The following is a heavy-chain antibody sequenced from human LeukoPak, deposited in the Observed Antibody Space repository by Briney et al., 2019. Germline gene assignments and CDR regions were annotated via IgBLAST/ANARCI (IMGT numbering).Heavy chain of an antibody. Sequence: RGESLQISCKGSGYTFTSYWIGWVRQMPGKGLEWMGIIYPDDSDTRYSPSFQGQVTISADKSISTAYLQWSSLKASDTAMYYCARVVETYWYFDVWGRGTLVTVSS. V-gene: IGHV5-51*01. D-gene: IGHD1-1*01. J-gene: IGHJ2*01. CDR2: IYPDDSDT. CDR3: ARVVETYWYFDV. CDR1: GYTFTSYW.